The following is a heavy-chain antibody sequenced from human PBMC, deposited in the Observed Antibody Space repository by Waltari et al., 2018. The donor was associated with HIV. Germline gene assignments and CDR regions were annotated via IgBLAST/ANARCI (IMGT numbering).Heavy chain of an antibody. CDR2: IHHGGNT. CDR3: ASLAPRLPSFALDV. D-gene: IGHD3-16*01. V-gene: IGHV4-30-2*01. Sequence: QLQLQESGSGLVKPSQTLSLTCAVSGASISTSSYSWTWVRQPPGKGLEWIGYIHHGGNTYYNPSLKSRVTILMDRSKNHFSLRLGSVTAADTAVYYCASLAPRLPSFALDVWGQGTTVTVSS. CDR1: GASISTSSYS. J-gene: IGHJ6*02.